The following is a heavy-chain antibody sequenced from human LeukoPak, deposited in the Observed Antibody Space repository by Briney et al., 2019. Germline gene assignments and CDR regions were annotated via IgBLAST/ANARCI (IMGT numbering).Heavy chain of an antibody. Sequence: ASVNVSCKASGYTFPGYYMHLVRQAPGQGIEWMGCINPNSGGTDYAQKFQGRVTMTRDTSISIAYMEVSRLRSDDTAVYYCHYYDSQGFGYWGQGSLVTVSS. CDR2: INPNSGGT. CDR1: GYTFPGYY. CDR3: HYYDSQGFGY. J-gene: IGHJ4*02. V-gene: IGHV1-2*02. D-gene: IGHD3-22*01.